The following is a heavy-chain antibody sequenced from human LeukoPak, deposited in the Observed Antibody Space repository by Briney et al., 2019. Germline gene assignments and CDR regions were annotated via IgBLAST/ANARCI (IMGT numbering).Heavy chain of an antibody. D-gene: IGHD3-10*01. CDR3: ARTRRTISSFSGTHPNYFDC. V-gene: IGHV4-59*01. CDR2: IYYSGST. CDR1: GGSIDSYY. J-gene: IGHJ4*02. Sequence: PSETLSLTCTVSGGSIDSYYWSWIRQPPGKGLEWIGYIYYSGSTNYSPSLKSRVTISVDTSKNHFSLKLSSVTAADTAVYYCARTRRTISSFSGTHPNYFDCWGQGTLVTVSS.